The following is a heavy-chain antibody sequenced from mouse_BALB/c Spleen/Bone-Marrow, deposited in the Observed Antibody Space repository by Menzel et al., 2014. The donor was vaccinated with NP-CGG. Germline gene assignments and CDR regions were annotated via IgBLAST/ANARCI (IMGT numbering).Heavy chain of an antibody. CDR3: ARLAVWGAMDY. CDR2: INPGSSTI. Sequence: EVMLVESGGGLVQPGGSLNLSCAASGFDFSRYWMSWARQAPGKGQEWIGEINPGSSTINYTPSLKDKFIISRDNAKNTLYLQMSKVRSEDTALHYCARLAVWGAMDYWGQGTSVTVSS. J-gene: IGHJ4*01. CDR1: GFDFSRYW. D-gene: IGHD2-10*02. V-gene: IGHV4-2*02.